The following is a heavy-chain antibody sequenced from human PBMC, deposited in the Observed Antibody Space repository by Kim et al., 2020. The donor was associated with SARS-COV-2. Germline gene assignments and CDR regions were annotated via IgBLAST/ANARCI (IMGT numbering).Heavy chain of an antibody. J-gene: IGHJ4*02. CDR3: ARALVVRGVYFDY. D-gene: IGHD2-2*01. Sequence: YTPTLKSRVAISVDTSKNQFSLRLSSVTAADTAVYYCARALVVRGVYFDYWGQGTLVTVSS. V-gene: IGHV4-39*01.